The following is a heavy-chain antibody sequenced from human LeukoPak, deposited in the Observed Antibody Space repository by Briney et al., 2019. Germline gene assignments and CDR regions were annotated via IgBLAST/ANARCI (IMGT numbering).Heavy chain of an antibody. CDR1: GFTFSSYG. D-gene: IGHD3-22*01. CDR2: ISYDGSNK. CDR3: AKGEGYYDSSGYEYFQH. J-gene: IGHJ1*01. Sequence: GGSLRLSCAASGFTFSSYGMHWVRQPPGKGLEWVAVISYDGSNKYYADSVKGRFTISRDNSKNTLYLQMKSLRAEDTAVYYCAKGEGYYDSSGYEYFQHWGQGTLVTVSS. V-gene: IGHV3-30*18.